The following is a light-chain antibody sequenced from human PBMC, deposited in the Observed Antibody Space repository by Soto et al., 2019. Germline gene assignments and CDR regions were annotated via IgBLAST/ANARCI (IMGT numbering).Light chain of an antibody. CDR1: SFNIGSNT. J-gene: IGLJ1*01. V-gene: IGLV1-44*01. Sequence: QSVLTQPPSASGTPGQMVTISCSGSSFNIGSNTVNWFQQLPETAPKLLIYSNNQRPSGVPDRFSASKSGISASLAISGLQSEDEADYYCAAWDDSLNGHVFGTGTKVTVL. CDR2: SNN. CDR3: AAWDDSLNGHV.